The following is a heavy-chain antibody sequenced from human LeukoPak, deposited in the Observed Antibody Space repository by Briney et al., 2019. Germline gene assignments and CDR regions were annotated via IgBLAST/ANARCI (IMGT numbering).Heavy chain of an antibody. V-gene: IGHV1-2*02. Sequence: ASVKVSYKASGYTFTGYYMHWVRQATGQGLEWMGWINPNSGGTNYAQKFLGRVTMTRDTSISTAYMEPSRLRSDDTAVYYCARSVGAKAPYYFDYWGQGTLVTVSS. CDR3: ARSVGAKAPYYFDY. CDR1: GYTFTGYY. D-gene: IGHD1-26*01. J-gene: IGHJ4*02. CDR2: INPNSGGT.